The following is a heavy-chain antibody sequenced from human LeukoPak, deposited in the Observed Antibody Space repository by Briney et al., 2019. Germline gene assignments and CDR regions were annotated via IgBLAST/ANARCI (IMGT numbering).Heavy chain of an antibody. CDR1: GFTFSSHG. CDR2: ISPSGGIT. CDR3: AKDLGVLVYYYDSSGYYPFDY. D-gene: IGHD3-22*01. J-gene: IGHJ4*02. V-gene: IGHV3-23*01. Sequence: GGSLRLSCAASGFTFSSHGMNWVRQAPGKGLEWVSGISPSGGITYYTDSVKGRFTISRDNSKNTVSLQMNSLRGEDTAVYYCAKDLGVLVYYYDSSGYYPFDYWGQGTLVTVSS.